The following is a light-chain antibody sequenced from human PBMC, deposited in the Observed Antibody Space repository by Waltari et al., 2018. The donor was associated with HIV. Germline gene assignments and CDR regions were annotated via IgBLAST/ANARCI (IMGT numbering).Light chain of an antibody. Sequence: QTVVTQEPSFSVSPGATVTLTCGLRPGSVSTTYYPSWYQQTPGQAPRTLIYNTDTVSSGVPARFAGSIVGDKAVLTITGAQADDECDYYCALYMGSGVWVFGGWTTLTVL. CDR1: PGSVSTTYY. CDR3: ALYMGSGVWV. V-gene: IGLV8-61*01. CDR2: NTD. J-gene: IGLJ3*02.